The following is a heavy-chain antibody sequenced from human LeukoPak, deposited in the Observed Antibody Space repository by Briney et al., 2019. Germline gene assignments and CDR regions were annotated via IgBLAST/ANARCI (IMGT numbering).Heavy chain of an antibody. CDR3: AKAAGIAAAIDY. Sequence: PGGSLRLSCAASGLTVSNYEMSWVRQAPGKGLEWVSYISSSGSTIFYSDSVKGRFTISRDNAKNSLYLQMNSLRAEDTALYYCAKAAGIAAAIDYWGQGTLVTVSS. CDR1: GLTVSNYE. V-gene: IGHV3-48*03. CDR2: ISSSGSTI. J-gene: IGHJ4*02. D-gene: IGHD6-13*01.